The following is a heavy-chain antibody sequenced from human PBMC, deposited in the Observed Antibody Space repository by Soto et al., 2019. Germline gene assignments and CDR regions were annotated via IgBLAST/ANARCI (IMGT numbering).Heavy chain of an antibody. CDR2: IYYSGST. J-gene: IGHJ5*02. V-gene: IGHV4-39*01. D-gene: IGHD2-21*02. CDR1: GGSISSSSYF. CDR3: ARHPSDFWFDP. Sequence: QLQLQESGPGLVKPSETLSLTCSVSGGSISSSSYFWGWIRQPPGKGLEWIGSIYYSGSTYYNPSLKSRFTVSVDTSKNQFTLKLSSVTAADTAVYYCARHPSDFWFDPWCQGTLVTVSS.